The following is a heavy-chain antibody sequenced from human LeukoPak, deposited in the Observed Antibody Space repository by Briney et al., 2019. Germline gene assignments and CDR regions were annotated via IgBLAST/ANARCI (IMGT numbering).Heavy chain of an antibody. Sequence: ASVKVSCKASGYTFTSYDISWVRQATGQGLEWMGWMNPNSGNTGYAQKFQGRVTMTRNTSISTAYMELSSLRSEDTAVYYCARVVEPTIGGSGSYYRNYYFDYWGQGTLVTVSS. CDR2: MNPNSGNT. J-gene: IGHJ4*02. CDR3: ARVVEPTIGGSGSYYRNYYFDY. V-gene: IGHV1-8*01. CDR1: GYTFTSYD. D-gene: IGHD3-10*01.